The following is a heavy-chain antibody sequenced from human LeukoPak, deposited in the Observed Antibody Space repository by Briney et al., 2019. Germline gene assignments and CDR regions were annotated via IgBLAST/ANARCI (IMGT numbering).Heavy chain of an antibody. D-gene: IGHD6-19*01. CDR2: INPSGGGT. Sequence: GASVKVSCKASGYTFNNYYMCWVRQAPGQGLEWMGMINPSGGGTSYAQKFQGRVTMTRDTSTRIVYMEVSSLKPEDTAVYYCARQGAYSSAIGMGYWGQGTLVTVSS. J-gene: IGHJ4*02. CDR3: ARQGAYSSAIGMGY. CDR1: GYTFNNYY. V-gene: IGHV1-46*02.